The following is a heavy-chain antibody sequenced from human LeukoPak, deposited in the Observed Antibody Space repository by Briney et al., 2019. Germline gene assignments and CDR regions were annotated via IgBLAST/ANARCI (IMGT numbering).Heavy chain of an antibody. D-gene: IGHD2-2*01. CDR3: ARVAYGSSWFDP. CDR1: GDSISDDY. Sequence: SETLSLTCTVSGDSISDDYWSWIRQPPGKGLEWIGYIYYSGRTTYNPSLKSRVTISIDTSKSQFSLTLTSVTAADTAVYYCARVAYGSSWFDPWGQGTLVIVSS. J-gene: IGHJ5*02. V-gene: IGHV4-59*01. CDR2: IYYSGRT.